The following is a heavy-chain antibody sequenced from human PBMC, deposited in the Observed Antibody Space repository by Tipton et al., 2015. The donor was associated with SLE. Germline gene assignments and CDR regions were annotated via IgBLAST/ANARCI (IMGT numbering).Heavy chain of an antibody. J-gene: IGHJ6*02. CDR2: VFSSGTT. Sequence: TLSLTCTVSSGSVSSGAYYWSWIRQHPGKGLEWIGYVFSSGTTYYNPSLQGRLSMSLDKSNNHFSLRLSSLTAADTAVYYCARGPDYSNYYFYRMDVWGQGTTVTVSS. V-gene: IGHV4-31*09. CDR3: ARGPDYSNYYFYRMDV. D-gene: IGHD4-11*01. CDR1: SGSVSSGAYY.